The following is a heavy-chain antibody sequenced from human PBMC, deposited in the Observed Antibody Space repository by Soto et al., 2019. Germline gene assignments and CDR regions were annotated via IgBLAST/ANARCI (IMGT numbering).Heavy chain of an antibody. D-gene: IGHD2-2*01. CDR3: ARRYCSSTSCYVGSESYGMDV. Sequence: QVQLVQSGAEVKKPGASVKVSCKASGYTFTSYGISWVRQAPGQGLEWMGWISAYNGNTNYAQKLQGRVTMTTDTSTSTSYMELRSLRSDDTAVYYCARRYCSSTSCYVGSESYGMDVWGQGTTVTVSS. CDR1: GYTFTSYG. V-gene: IGHV1-18*04. J-gene: IGHJ6*02. CDR2: ISAYNGNT.